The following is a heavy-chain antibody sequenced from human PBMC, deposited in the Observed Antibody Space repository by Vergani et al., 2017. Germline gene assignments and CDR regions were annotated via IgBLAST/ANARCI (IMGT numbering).Heavy chain of an antibody. V-gene: IGHV4-39*07. D-gene: IGHD3-3*01. CDR3: AGDKAFGVTTHYFDY. Sequence: QLQLQESGPGLVKPSETLSLTCTVSGGSISSSSYYWGWIRQPPGKGLEWIGRIYYSGSTYYNPSLKSRVTISVDTSKNQFSLKLSSVTAADTAVYYCAGDKAFGVTTHYFDYWGQGTLVTVSS. CDR1: GGSISSSSYY. CDR2: IYYSGST. J-gene: IGHJ4*02.